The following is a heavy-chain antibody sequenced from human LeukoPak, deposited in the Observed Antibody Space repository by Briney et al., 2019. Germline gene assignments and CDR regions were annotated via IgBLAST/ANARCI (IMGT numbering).Heavy chain of an antibody. CDR1: GGSMSSHY. CDR2: KSYSGRT. J-gene: IGHJ3*01. CDR3: ARLLDNDSSGHPDTFDV. Sequence: PSETLSLTCTVSGGSMSSHYWSWIRQSPGKGLEWIGYKSYSGRTYYTPSLRSRVTISVDTSKNHFSLSLTSVTAADTAVYYCARLLDNDSSGHPDTFDVWGQGTMVTVSS. V-gene: IGHV4-59*11. D-gene: IGHD3-22*01.